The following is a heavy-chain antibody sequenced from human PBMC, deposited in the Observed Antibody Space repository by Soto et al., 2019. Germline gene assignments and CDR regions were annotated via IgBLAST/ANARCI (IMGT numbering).Heavy chain of an antibody. CDR3: ARTYYSGGSCHFDY. V-gene: IGHV4-61*01. CDR2: IYYSGST. Sequence: PSETLSLTCTVSGGSVSSGSYYWSWIRQPPGKGLEWIGYIYYSGSTNYNPSLKSRVTISVDTSKNQFSLKLSSVTAADTAVYYYARTYYSGGSCHFDYWGQGTLVTVSS. CDR1: GGSVSSGSYY. J-gene: IGHJ4*02. D-gene: IGHD2-15*01.